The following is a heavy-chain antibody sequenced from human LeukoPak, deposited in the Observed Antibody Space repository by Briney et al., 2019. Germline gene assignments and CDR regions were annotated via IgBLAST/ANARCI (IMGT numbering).Heavy chain of an antibody. CDR1: GYSINNYW. D-gene: IGHD3-10*01. V-gene: IGHV5-51*01. Sequence: GESLKISCKGSGYSINNYWIGWVRQLPGKGLEWMGIIYPADSDIRYSPSFQGQVTISADKSISTAYLQWSSLKASDTAMYYCARQQSYFLDYWGQGTLVTVSS. CDR3: ARQQSYFLDY. J-gene: IGHJ4*02. CDR2: IYPADSDI.